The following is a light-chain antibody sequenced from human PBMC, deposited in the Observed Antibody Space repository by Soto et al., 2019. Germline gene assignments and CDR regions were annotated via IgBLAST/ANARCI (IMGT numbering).Light chain of an antibody. Sequence: QSALTQPASVSGSPGQSITISCTGTSSDVGNYNYVSWFQQHPGKAPKVIIYDVSNRPSGISDRFSGSKSGNTASLTISGLQAEDEAGYYCNSYTSISTWVFGGGTKVTVL. CDR1: SSDVGNYNY. V-gene: IGLV2-14*03. CDR2: DVS. J-gene: IGLJ3*02. CDR3: NSYTSISTWV.